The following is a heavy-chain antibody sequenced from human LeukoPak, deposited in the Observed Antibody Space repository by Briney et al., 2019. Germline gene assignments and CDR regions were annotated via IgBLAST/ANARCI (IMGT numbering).Heavy chain of an antibody. V-gene: IGHV1-18*01. Sequence: GASVKVSCKASGYTCTSYGISWVRQAPGQGLEWMGWISAYNGNTNYAQKLQGRVTMTTDTSTSTAYMELRSLRSDDAAVYYCARDLRISGSQLFDYWGQGTLVTVSS. J-gene: IGHJ4*02. CDR1: GYTCTSYG. CDR2: ISAYNGNT. D-gene: IGHD1-26*01. CDR3: ARDLRISGSQLFDY.